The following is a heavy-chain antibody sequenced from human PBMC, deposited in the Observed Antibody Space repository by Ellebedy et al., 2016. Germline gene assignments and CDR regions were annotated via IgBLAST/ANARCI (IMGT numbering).Heavy chain of an antibody. CDR1: EITFKNYA. CDR2: ISGTGVRT. CDR3: AKDTADGTYYLDF. D-gene: IGHD5-24*01. J-gene: IGHJ4*02. V-gene: IGHV3-23*01. Sequence: GESLKISCAASEITFKNYAMSWVRQAPGRGLEWVSSISGTGVRTYYADSAKGRFTISRDNSKNTVSLQMSSLRAEDTAVYYCAKDTADGTYYLDFWGQGTLVTVSS.